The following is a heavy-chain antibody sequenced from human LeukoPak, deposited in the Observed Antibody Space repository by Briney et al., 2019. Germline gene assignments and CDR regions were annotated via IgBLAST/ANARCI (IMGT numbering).Heavy chain of an antibody. CDR1: GGTFSSYA. Sequence: SVKVSCKASGGTFSSYAISWVRQAPGQGLEWMGGIIPIFGTANYAQKFQGRVTIAADESTSTAYMELSSLRSEDTAVYYCARAPLLAAAGTRGFDYWGQGTLVTVSS. CDR2: IIPIFGTA. J-gene: IGHJ4*02. CDR3: ARAPLLAAAGTRGFDY. D-gene: IGHD6-13*01. V-gene: IGHV1-69*13.